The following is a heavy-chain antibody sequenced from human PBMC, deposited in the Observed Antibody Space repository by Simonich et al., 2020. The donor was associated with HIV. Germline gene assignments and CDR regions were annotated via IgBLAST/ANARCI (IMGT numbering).Heavy chain of an antibody. Sequence: QVQLVQSGAEVRKPGSSVKVSCKASGGTFSSYAISWVRQAPGQGLEWMGGIIPSFGTATDYEKKFRGRVTITADKSTSMAYMELTSLRSEDTAVYYCARDRRSMTTVAYSWYFDLWGRGTLVTVSS. CDR3: ARDRRSMTTVAYSWYFDL. CDR2: IIPSFGTA. CDR1: GGTFSSYA. J-gene: IGHJ2*01. D-gene: IGHD4-17*01. V-gene: IGHV1-69*13.